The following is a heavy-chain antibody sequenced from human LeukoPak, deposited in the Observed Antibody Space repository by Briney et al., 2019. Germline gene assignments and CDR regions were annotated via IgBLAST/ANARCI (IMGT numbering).Heavy chain of an antibody. V-gene: IGHV1-2*02. J-gene: IGHJ4*02. D-gene: IGHD3-10*01. CDR1: GYTFTGYY. CDR3: ARRTGGNYGSYYFDY. Sequence: ASVKVSCKASGYTFTGYYMHWVRQAPGQGLEWMGWINPNSGGTNYAQKFQGRVTMTRDTSITTAYMELSSLRSDDTAKYYCARRTGGNYGSYYFDYWGQGTLVTVSS. CDR2: INPNSGGT.